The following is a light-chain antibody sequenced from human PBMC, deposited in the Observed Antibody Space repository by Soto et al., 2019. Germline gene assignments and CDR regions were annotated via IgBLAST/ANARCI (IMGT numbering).Light chain of an antibody. CDR3: QSYDSSLSVGV. CDR1: SSNIGAGYD. J-gene: IGLJ2*01. Sequence: QSVLTQPPSVSGAPGQRVTISCTGNSSNIGAGYDVNWYQQFLGTAPKLLIYGNSDRPSGVPDRFSGSKSGTSASLAITGLQSEDEADYYCQSYDSSLSVGVFGGGTKPTVL. V-gene: IGLV1-40*01. CDR2: GNS.